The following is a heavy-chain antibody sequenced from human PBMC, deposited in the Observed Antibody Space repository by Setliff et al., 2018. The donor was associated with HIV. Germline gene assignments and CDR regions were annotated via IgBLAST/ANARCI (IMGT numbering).Heavy chain of an antibody. CDR1: GGSISSGSYF. J-gene: IGHJ6*03. CDR3: ARHRDPPGTSWIFYYYYMDL. D-gene: IGHD2-2*01. Sequence: SETLSLTCTVSGGSISSGSYFWNWIRQPAGEGLEWIGRIYSSGITNYNPSLKSRLTISLDTSKNQFSLQVTSVTAADTGVYYCARHRDPPGTSWIFYYYYMDLWGGGTTVTVSS. CDR2: IYSSGIT. V-gene: IGHV4-61*02.